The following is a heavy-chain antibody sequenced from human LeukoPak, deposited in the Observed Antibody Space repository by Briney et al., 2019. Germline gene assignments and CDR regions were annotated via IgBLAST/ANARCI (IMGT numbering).Heavy chain of an antibody. CDR2: IKQDGSEK. J-gene: IGHJ3*02. Sequence: GGSLRLSCAASGFTFNKYWMSWVRQAPGKGLEWVTNIKQDGSEKNYVDSVKGRFTISRDNAKNSLYLQMNSLRAEDTAVYYCANEGGGAFDIWGQGTMVTVSS. CDR1: GFTFNKYW. V-gene: IGHV3-7*01. CDR3: ANEGGGAFDI. D-gene: IGHD3-16*01.